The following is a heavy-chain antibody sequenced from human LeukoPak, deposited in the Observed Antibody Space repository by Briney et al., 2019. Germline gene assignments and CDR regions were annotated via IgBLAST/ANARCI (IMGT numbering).Heavy chain of an antibody. J-gene: IGHJ4*02. CDR3: ARGSLGDGSLLIDY. Sequence: SGGSLRLSCAASGFIFSIYEMNWVRQAPGKGLEWIAYISSSDNTILYADSVKGRFTISRDNAKNSLYLQVNSLRAEDTAVYYCARGSLGDGSLLIDYWGQGTLVTVSS. D-gene: IGHD1-26*01. CDR1: GFIFSIYE. CDR2: ISSSDNTI. V-gene: IGHV3-48*03.